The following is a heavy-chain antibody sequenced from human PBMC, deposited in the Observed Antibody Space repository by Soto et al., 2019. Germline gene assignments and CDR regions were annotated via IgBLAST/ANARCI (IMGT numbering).Heavy chain of an antibody. Sequence: GGSLRLSCAASGFTSSDYYMSWIRQAPGKGLEWVSYISSSGSTIYYADSVKGRFTISRDNAKNSLYLQMNSLRAEDTAVYYCARGIGPRGLKTVSTYYYGMDVWGQGTTVTVSS. CDR1: GFTSSDYY. CDR3: ARGIGPRGLKTVSTYYYGMDV. J-gene: IGHJ6*02. V-gene: IGHV3-11*01. D-gene: IGHD1-26*01. CDR2: ISSSGSTI.